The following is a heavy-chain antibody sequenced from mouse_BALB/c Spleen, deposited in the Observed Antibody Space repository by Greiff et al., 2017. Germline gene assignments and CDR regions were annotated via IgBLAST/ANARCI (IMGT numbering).Heavy chain of an antibody. Sequence: DVHLVESGPGLVKPSQSLSLTRSVTGYSITSGYYWNWIRQFPGNKLEWMGYISYDGSNNYNPSLKNRISITRDTSKNQFFLKLNSVTTEDTATYYCARGGTGFHYYAMDYWGQGTSVTVSS. V-gene: IGHV3-6*02. D-gene: IGHD3-3*01. CDR1: GYSITSGYY. CDR2: ISYDGSN. J-gene: IGHJ4*01. CDR3: ARGGTGFHYYAMDY.